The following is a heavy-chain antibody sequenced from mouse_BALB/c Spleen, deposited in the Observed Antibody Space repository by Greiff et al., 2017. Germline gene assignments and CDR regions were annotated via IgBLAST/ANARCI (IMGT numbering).Heavy chain of an antibody. V-gene: IGHV1-4*01. Sequence: VQLKESGAELARPGASVKMSCKASGYTFTSYTMHWVKQRPGQGLEWIGYINPSSGYTNYNQKFKDKATLTADKSSSTAYMQLSSLTSEDSAVYYCARWGDGYYYFDYWGQGTTLTVSS. CDR2: INPSSGYT. J-gene: IGHJ2*01. CDR1: GYTFTSYT. CDR3: ARWGDGYYYFDY. D-gene: IGHD2-3*01.